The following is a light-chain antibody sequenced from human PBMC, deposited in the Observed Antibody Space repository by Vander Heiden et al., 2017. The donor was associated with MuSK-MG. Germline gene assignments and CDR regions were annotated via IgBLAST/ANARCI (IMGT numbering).Light chain of an antibody. V-gene: IGKV3-15*01. CDR1: QSVGRN. Sequence: DRVLTQSPATLSVSPGERATLSCRASQSVGRNLAWYQQKPGQAPRLLIYDASTRATGIPARFSGSGSITEFTLIISSLQSEDLAVYFCQQYYVWPLTFGGGTNVEIK. J-gene: IGKJ4*01. CDR2: DAS. CDR3: QQYYVWPLT.